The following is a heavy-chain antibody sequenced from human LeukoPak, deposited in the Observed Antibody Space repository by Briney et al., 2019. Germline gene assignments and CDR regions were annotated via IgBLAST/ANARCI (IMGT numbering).Heavy chain of an antibody. J-gene: IGHJ6*03. CDR2: IWYDGSNK. CDR1: GFTFSSYG. V-gene: IGHV3-33*01. Sequence: GRSLGLSCAASGFTFSSYGMHWVRQAPGKVLEWVAVIWYDGSNKYYADSVKGRFTISRDNSKNTLYLQMNSLRAEDTAVYYCTAAADTLYYYYMDVWGKGTTVTVSS. CDR3: TAAADTLYYYYMDV. D-gene: IGHD6-13*01.